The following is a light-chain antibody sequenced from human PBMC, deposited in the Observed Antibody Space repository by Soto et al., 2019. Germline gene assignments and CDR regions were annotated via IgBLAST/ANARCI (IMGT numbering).Light chain of an antibody. CDR3: HQYSSLPHT. CDR1: QSVTNRY. Sequence: ESVLTQSPGTLSLSPGERATLSCRASQSVTNRYFAWYQQKPGQAPRLLIYGISSRATGIPDRFSASGSGTDFTLTISRLEPEDFVVYYCHQYSSLPHTLGQGTELEV. CDR2: GIS. J-gene: IGKJ2*01. V-gene: IGKV3-20*01.